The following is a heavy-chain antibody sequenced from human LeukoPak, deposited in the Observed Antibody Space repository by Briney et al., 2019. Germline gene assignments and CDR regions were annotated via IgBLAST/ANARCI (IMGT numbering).Heavy chain of an antibody. D-gene: IGHD4-17*01. V-gene: IGHV3-48*03. CDR3: ARDRRGAPDYALLRGDY. CDR1: GFTFSSYE. Sequence: GGSLRLSCAASGFTFSSYEMNWVRQAPGKGLEWVSYISSSGSTIYYADSVKGRFTISRDNAKNSLYLQMNSLRAEDTAVYYCARDRRGAPDYALLRGDYWGQGTLVTVSS. CDR2: ISSSGSTI. J-gene: IGHJ4*02.